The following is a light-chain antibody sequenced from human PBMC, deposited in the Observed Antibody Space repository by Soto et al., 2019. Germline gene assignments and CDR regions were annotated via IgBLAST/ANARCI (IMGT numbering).Light chain of an antibody. V-gene: IGKV4-1*01. CDR3: QQYYRTPVT. CDR1: QSVLYSSNNKNY. J-gene: IGKJ1*01. Sequence: DIVMTQSPDSLAVSLGERATINCKSSQSVLYSSNNKNYLAWFQQKPRQPPKLLIYWASTRESGVPDRFSGSGSETEFTLTISSLQAEDVAVYYCQQYYRTPVTFGQGTKVEI. CDR2: WAS.